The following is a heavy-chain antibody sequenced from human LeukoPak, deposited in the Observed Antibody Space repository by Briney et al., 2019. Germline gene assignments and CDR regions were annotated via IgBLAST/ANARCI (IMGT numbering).Heavy chain of an antibody. CDR2: INQDGSGK. J-gene: IGHJ5*02. D-gene: IGHD4-17*01. CDR3: ARDYGVAGLFDP. CDR1: GFTFSDYW. Sequence: GGSLRLSCAASGFTFSDYWMSWVRQAPGKGLEWVATINQDGSGKFYVDSVKGRFTIFRDNAKNSLYLQMNSLRAEDTAVYYCARDYGVAGLFDPWGQGTLVSVSS. V-gene: IGHV3-7*03.